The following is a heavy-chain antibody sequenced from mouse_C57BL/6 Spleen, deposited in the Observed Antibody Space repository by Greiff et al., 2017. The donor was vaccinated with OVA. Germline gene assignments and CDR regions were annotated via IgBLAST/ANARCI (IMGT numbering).Heavy chain of an antibody. V-gene: IGHV1-39*01. D-gene: IGHD6-5*01. J-gene: IGHJ4*01. CDR1: GYSFTDYN. CDR3: ARCPLQSPYDAMDY. CDR2: INPNYGTT. Sequence: LQESGPELVKPGASVKISCKASGYSFTDYNMNWVKQSNGKSLEWIGVINPNYGTTSYNQKFKGKATLTVDQSSSTAYMQLNSLTSEDSAVYYCARCPLQSPYDAMDYWGQGTSVTVSS.